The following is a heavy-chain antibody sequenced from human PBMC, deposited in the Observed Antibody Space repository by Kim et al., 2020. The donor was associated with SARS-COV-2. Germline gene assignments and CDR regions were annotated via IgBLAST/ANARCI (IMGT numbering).Heavy chain of an antibody. J-gene: IGHJ4*02. V-gene: IGHV3-21*01. D-gene: IGHD6-19*01. CDR1: GFTFSSYS. CDR2: ISSSGSYI. Sequence: GGSLRLSCAASGFTFSSYSMNWVRQAPGKGLEWISSISSSGSYIYYADSMEGRFTISRDNARASLYLQMNSLRAEDTALYYCAGVLTSGWSYFDYWGQGT. CDR3: AGVLTSGWSYFDY.